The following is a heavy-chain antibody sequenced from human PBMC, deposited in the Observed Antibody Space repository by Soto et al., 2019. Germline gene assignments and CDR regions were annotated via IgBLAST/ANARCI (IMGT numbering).Heavy chain of an antibody. D-gene: IGHD3-10*01. V-gene: IGHV3-33*01. CDR1: GFTFSSYG. Sequence: GGSLRLSCAASGFTFSSYGMHWVRQAPGKGLEWVAVIWYDGSNKYYADSVKGRFTISRDNSKNTLYLQMSSLRAEDMAVYYCARDLEGSDYYGSGSPWGQGTLVTVSS. CDR2: IWYDGSNK. J-gene: IGHJ5*02. CDR3: ARDLEGSDYYGSGSP.